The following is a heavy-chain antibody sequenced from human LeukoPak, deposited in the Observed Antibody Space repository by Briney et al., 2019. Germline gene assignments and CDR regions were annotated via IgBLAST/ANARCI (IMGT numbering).Heavy chain of an antibody. V-gene: IGHV3-73*01. CDR3: TYPFQYSSSSGGYSGDDNYYYYMDV. CDR2: IRSKANSYAT. J-gene: IGHJ6*03. Sequence: GGSLKLSCAASGFTFSGSAMHWVRQASGKGLEWVGRIRSKANSYATAYAASVKGRFTISRDDSKNTAYLQMNSLKTEDTAVYYCTYPFQYSSSSGGYSGDDNYYYYMDVWGKGTTVTVSS. CDR1: GFTFSGSA. D-gene: IGHD6-6*01.